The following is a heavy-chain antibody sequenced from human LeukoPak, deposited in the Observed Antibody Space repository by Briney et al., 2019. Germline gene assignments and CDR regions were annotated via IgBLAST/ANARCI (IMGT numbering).Heavy chain of an antibody. CDR3: ARAPPTIAVAGSAFDI. J-gene: IGHJ3*02. D-gene: IGHD6-19*01. CDR1: GGSISSGGYY. V-gene: IGHV4-31*03. Sequence: SETLSLTCTVSGGSISSGGYYWSWIRQHPGKGLEWIGYIYYSGSTYYNPSLKSRITTSVDTSKNQFSLKMSSVTAADTAVYYCARAPPTIAVAGSAFDIWGQGTMVTVSS. CDR2: IYYSGST.